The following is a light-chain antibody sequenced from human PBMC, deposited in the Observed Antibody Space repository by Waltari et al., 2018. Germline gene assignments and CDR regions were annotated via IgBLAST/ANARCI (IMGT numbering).Light chain of an antibody. CDR3: CSYAGSYTWV. CDR2: DVT. CDR1: TNDLGSYNY. J-gene: IGLJ3*02. V-gene: IGLV2-11*01. Sequence: SALTQPRSVSGSPGQSVTISCTGTTNDLGSYNYVSWYQQPPGKAPQLIILDVTKRPSGVPDRLSGSKSGNTASLTISGLRAEDEAEYYCCSYAGSYTWVFGGGTKLTVV.